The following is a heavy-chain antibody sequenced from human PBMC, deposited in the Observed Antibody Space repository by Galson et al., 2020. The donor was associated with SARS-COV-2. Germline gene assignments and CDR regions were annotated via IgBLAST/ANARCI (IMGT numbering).Heavy chain of an antibody. CDR1: GFTFSSYG. D-gene: IGHD6-19*01. CDR3: ARDLAVDGGGDY. Sequence: GGSLRLSCAASGFTFSSYGMHWVRQAPGKGLEWVAVIWYDGSNKYYADSVKGRFTISRDNSKNTLYLQMNSLRAEDTAVYYCARDLAVDGGGDYWGQCTLVTVSS. J-gene: IGHJ4*02. CDR2: IWYDGSNK. V-gene: IGHV3-33*01.